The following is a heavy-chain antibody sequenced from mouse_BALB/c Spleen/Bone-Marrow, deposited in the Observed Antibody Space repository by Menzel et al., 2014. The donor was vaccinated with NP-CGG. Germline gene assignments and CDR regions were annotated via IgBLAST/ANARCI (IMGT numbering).Heavy chain of an antibody. CDR3: ARSHGYCPYWYFDV. J-gene: IGHJ1*01. CDR2: IDPSDSET. V-gene: IGHV1-74*01. CDR1: GYTFTSYW. Sequence: QVQLKESGAELVKPGASVKMSCKASGYTFTSYWMNWVKQRPGRGLEWIGRIDPSDSETHYNQKFKDKATLTVDKSSSTTYIQLSSLTSEDSAVYYCARSHGYCPYWYFDVWGAGTTVTVSS. D-gene: IGHD2-3*01.